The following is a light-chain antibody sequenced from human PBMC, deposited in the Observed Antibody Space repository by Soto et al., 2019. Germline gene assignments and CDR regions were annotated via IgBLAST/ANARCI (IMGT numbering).Light chain of an antibody. V-gene: IGKV1-39*01. J-gene: IGKJ4*01. CDR1: QNVASY. CDR3: QQTYNTPLT. CDR2: ATS. Sequence: DIQMTQPPSSLSASVGDKVTITCRASQNVASYLNWYQQKLGTAPKVLIYATSTLKTGVPSRFSGSGSGTEFILTITSLQPEDFATYYCQQTYNTPLTFGGGTKVDIK.